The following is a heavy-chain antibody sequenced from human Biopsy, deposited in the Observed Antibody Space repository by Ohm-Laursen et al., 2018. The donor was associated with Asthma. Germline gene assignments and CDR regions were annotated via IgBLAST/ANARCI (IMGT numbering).Heavy chain of an antibody. Sequence: ASVKVSCKASGYSFELNGMSWVRQRPGQGLEWMGWISDYLENPNYAQKFQGRVNMTYDRSTNTAYMELKSLRTDDTAVYFCARTYCTLNTCYASFDHWGQGTLVTVPS. D-gene: IGHD2-2*01. CDR1: GYSFELNG. CDR3: ARTYCTLNTCYASFDH. CDR2: ISDYLENP. V-gene: IGHV1-18*04. J-gene: IGHJ4*02.